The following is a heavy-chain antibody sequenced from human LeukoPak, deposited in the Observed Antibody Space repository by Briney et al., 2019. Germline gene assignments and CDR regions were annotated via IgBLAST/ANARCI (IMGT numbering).Heavy chain of an antibody. CDR3: ARGPISSWYRQYDY. J-gene: IGHJ4*02. V-gene: IGHV4-39*07. D-gene: IGHD6-13*01. CDR1: GGSISSSSYY. CDR2: INHSGST. Sequence: PSETLSLTCTVSGGSISSSSYYWGWIRQPPGKGLEWIGEINHSGSTNYNPSLKSRVTISVDTSKNQFSLKLSSVTAADTAVYYCARGPISSWYRQYDYWGQGTLVTVSS.